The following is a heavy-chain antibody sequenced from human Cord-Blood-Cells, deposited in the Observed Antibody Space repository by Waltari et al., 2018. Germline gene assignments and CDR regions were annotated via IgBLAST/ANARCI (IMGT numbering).Heavy chain of an antibody. D-gene: IGHD4-17*01. Sequence: VQLVPSGAAVTKPGASVKVFCKASGYALSSSGISWVRQAPGDGLEWLGWLSAYNGNTNYAQKLQGRVTMTTDTSTSTAYMELRSLRSDDTAVYYCARSDYGDYYFDYWGQGTLVTVSS. V-gene: IGHV1-18*01. CDR3: ARSDYGDYYFDY. J-gene: IGHJ4*02. CDR1: GYALSSSG. CDR2: LSAYNGNT.